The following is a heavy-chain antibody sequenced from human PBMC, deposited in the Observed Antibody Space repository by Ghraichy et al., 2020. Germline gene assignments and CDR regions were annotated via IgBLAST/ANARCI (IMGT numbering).Heavy chain of an antibody. Sequence: ASVKVSCKTSGFTFSDYYMHWVRQAPGQGLELMRWVSPKSGGTNYAPKFQGRVTMTRDTSITAIYMELPKLTSDDTAVDYCAREDLLTQVFGFWGQGAPVNVSS. J-gene: IGHJ4*02. CDR2: VSPKSGGT. V-gene: IGHV1-2*02. CDR3: AREDLLTQVFGF. CDR1: GFTFSDYY. D-gene: IGHD2-21*02.